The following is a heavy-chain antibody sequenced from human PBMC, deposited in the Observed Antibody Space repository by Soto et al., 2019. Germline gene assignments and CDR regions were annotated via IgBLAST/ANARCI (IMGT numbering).Heavy chain of an antibody. CDR1: GFTFSSYW. CDR2: IKQDGSEK. CDR3: VKEGYYYDSSGYYYGWFDP. J-gene: IGHJ5*02. Sequence: PGGSLRLSCAASGFTFSSYWMSWVRQAPGKGLEWVANIKQDGSEKYYVDSVKGRFTISRDNSKNTLYLQMSSLRAEDTAVYYCVKEGYYYDSSGYYYGWFDPWGQGTLVTVSS. D-gene: IGHD3-22*01. V-gene: IGHV3-7*01.